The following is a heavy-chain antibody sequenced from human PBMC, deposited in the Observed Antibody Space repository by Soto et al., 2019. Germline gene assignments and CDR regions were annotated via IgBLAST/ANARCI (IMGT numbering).Heavy chain of an antibody. CDR2: IYSGGST. Sequence: PGGSLRLSCGASGFTVSSNYMSWVRQAPGKGLEWVSVIYSGGSTYYADSVKGRFTISRDNSKNTLYLQMNSLRAEDTAVYYCAREPGIAAAGTDNYYYYGMDVWGQGTTVTVSS. D-gene: IGHD6-13*01. CDR3: AREPGIAAAGTDNYYYYGMDV. V-gene: IGHV3-66*01. J-gene: IGHJ6*02. CDR1: GFTVSSNY.